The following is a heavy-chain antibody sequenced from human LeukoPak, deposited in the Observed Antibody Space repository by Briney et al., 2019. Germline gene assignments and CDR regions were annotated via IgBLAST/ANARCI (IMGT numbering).Heavy chain of an antibody. V-gene: IGHV1-18*01. J-gene: IGHJ4*02. D-gene: IGHD3-22*01. Sequence: ASVKVSCKASGYTFTSYGISWVRQAPGQGLEWMGWISAYNGNTNYAQKLQGRVTMTTDTSTSTAYMELRSLRADDTAVYYCARVPPPDSYYYDSRGYYLPFDYWGQGTLVTVSS. CDR2: ISAYNGNT. CDR1: GYTFTSYG. CDR3: ARVPPPDSYYYDSRGYYLPFDY.